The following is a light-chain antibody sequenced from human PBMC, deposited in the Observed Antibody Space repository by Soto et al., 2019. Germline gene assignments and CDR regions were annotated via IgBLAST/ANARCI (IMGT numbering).Light chain of an antibody. CDR1: QSVSSSY. Sequence: EIVLTQSPGTLSLSPGERATLSCRASQSVSSSYLAWYQQKPGQAPRLLIYGASSRATGIPDRFSGSGSGTDFTLTSSRLEPEDFAVYYCQQYGSSPGFTFGHGTKVDIK. CDR3: QQYGSSPGFT. V-gene: IGKV3-20*01. CDR2: GAS. J-gene: IGKJ3*01.